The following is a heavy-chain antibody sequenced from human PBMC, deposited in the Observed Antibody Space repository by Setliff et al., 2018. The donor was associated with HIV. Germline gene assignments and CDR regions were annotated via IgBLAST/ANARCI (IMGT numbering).Heavy chain of an antibody. CDR1: GTSFSGYY. CDR3: ARHRDPPGSSWIFYYYYMDL. Sequence: KSSETLSLTCIVSGTSFSGYYWSWIRQPPGKGLEWLGEITHSGGIDYNPSLKSRLIMSVDTSNTHLSLNLSSVTAADTAVYYCARHRDPPGSSWIFYYYYMDLWGGGTTVTVS. CDR2: ITHSGGI. V-gene: IGHV4-34*01. J-gene: IGHJ6*03. D-gene: IGHD6-13*01.